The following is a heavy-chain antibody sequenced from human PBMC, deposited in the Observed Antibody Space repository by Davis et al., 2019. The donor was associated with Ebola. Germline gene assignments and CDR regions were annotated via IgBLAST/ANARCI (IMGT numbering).Heavy chain of an antibody. CDR3: ARDDLIVGATKGGGFDY. V-gene: IGHV3-48*03. Sequence: GESLKISCAASGFTFSSYEMNWVRQAPGQGLEWVSYISSSGSTIYYADSVKGRFTISRDNAKNSLYLQMNSLRAEDTAVYYCARDDLIVGATKGGGFDYWGQGTLVTVAS. CDR2: ISSSGSTI. CDR1: GFTFSSYE. D-gene: IGHD1-26*01. J-gene: IGHJ4*02.